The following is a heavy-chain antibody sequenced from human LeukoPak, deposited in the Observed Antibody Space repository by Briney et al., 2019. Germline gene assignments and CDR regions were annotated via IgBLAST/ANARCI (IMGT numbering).Heavy chain of an antibody. Sequence: SETLSLTCTVSGGSISSSSHYWSWIRQPPGKGLEWIGYISYSGRTNYSPSLKSRVSISIDTSKNQFSLKLGSVTAADTAIYYCARDVPVQTSDAFDVWGQGTVVTVSS. CDR1: GGSISSSSHY. V-gene: IGHV4-61*01. CDR2: ISYSGRT. J-gene: IGHJ3*01. D-gene: IGHD1-1*01. CDR3: ARDVPVQTSDAFDV.